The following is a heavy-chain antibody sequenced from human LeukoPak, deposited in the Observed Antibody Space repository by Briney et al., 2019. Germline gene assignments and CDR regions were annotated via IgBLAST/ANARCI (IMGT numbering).Heavy chain of an antibody. J-gene: IGHJ6*02. CDR3: ARQEGSSWYENYYGMDV. CDR2: IYPGDSDT. Sequence: GESLKISCKGSGYSFTSYWIGWVRQMPGKGLEWMGIIYPGDSDTRYSPSFQGQVTISADKSISTAYLQWSSLKASDTAMYYCARQEGSSWYENYYGMDVWGQGTTVTVSS. D-gene: IGHD6-13*01. V-gene: IGHV5-51*01. CDR1: GYSFTSYW.